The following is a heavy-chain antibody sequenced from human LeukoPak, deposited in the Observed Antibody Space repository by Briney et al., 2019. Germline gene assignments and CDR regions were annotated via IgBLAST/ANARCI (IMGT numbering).Heavy chain of an antibody. CDR2: INPNSGGT. Sequence: ASVKVSCKASGYTFTGYYMHWVRQAPGQGLEWMGWINPNSGGTNYAQKFQGRVTMTRDTSISTAYMELSRLRSDDTAVYYCARAPSPYSSSWGTSFFDYWGQGTLVTVSS. D-gene: IGHD6-13*01. CDR1: GYTFTGYY. V-gene: IGHV1-2*02. CDR3: ARAPSPYSSSWGTSFFDY. J-gene: IGHJ4*02.